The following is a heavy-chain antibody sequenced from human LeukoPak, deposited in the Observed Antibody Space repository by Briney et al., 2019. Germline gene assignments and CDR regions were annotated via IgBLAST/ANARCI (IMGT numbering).Heavy chain of an antibody. CDR1: GFSLSGYW. D-gene: IGHD2-15*01. Sequence: GGSLRLSCVASGFSLSGYWMYWVRQAPGKGLMYISRNNGDGSTTNYADVVKGRFTVSRDNVKNTLYLQMNSLRVEDTAVYYCARDPRNVGLAPWGQGTLVTVSS. CDR3: ARDPRNVGLAP. J-gene: IGHJ5*02. CDR2: NNGDGSTT. V-gene: IGHV3-74*01.